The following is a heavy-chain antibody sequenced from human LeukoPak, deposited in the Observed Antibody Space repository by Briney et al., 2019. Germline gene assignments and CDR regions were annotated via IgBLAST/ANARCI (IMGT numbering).Heavy chain of an antibody. D-gene: IGHD3-16*01. V-gene: IGHV4-30-2*01. CDR1: GGSISSGGYY. Sequence: SQTLSLTCTVSGGSISSGGYYWSWIRQPPGKGLEWIGEINHSGSTNYNPSLKSRVTISVDTSKNQFSLKLSSVTAADTAVYYCAREVGGTWFDPWGQGTLVTVSS. J-gene: IGHJ5*02. CDR2: INHSGST. CDR3: AREVGGTWFDP.